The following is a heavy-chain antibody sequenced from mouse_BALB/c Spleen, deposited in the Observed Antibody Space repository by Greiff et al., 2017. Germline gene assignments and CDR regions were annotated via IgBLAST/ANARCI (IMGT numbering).Heavy chain of an antibody. V-gene: IGHV5-4*02. J-gene: IGHJ4*01. Sequence: EVQGVESGGGLVKPGGSLKLSCAASGFTFSDYYMYWVRQTPEKRLEWVATISDGGSYTYYPDSVKGRFTISRDNAKNNLYLQMSSLKSEDTAMYYCARGGDYAMDYWGQGTSVTVSS. CDR3: ARGGDYAMDY. CDR2: ISDGGSYT. CDR1: GFTFSDYY.